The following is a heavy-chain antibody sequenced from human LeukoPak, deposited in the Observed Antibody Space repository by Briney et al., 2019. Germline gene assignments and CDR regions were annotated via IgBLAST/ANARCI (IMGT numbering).Heavy chain of an antibody. V-gene: IGHV3-48*03. J-gene: IGHJ3*02. D-gene: IGHD3-10*01. Sequence: TGGSLRLSCAASGFTFSSYEMNWARQAPGKGLEWVSYISSSGSTIYYADSVKGRFTISRDNAKNSLYLQMNSLRAEDTAVYYCAREGSSNDAFDIWGQGTMVTVSS. CDR3: AREGSSNDAFDI. CDR2: ISSSGSTI. CDR1: GFTFSSYE.